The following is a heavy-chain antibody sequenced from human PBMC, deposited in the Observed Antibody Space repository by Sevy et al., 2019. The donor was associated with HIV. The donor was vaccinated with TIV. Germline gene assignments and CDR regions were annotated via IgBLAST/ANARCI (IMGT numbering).Heavy chain of an antibody. J-gene: IGHJ6*02. CDR2: ISYDGNNK. Sequence: GGALRLSCAASGFTFSSYAMHWVRQAPGKGLEWVAVISYDGNNKYADSVKGRFTISRDNSKNTLYLQMNSMRAEDTAVYYCARDGSSGGLFLKDYYYFGMDVWGHGTTVTVSS. D-gene: IGHD3-16*01. CDR1: GFTFSSYA. V-gene: IGHV3-30*03. CDR3: ARDGSSGGLFLKDYYYFGMDV.